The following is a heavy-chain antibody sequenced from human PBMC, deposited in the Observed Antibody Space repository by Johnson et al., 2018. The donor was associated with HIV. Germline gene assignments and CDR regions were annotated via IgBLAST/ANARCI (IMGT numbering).Heavy chain of an antibody. CDR2: ISYDGSNK. CDR3: AREKIRAFDI. V-gene: IGHV3-30*04. CDR1: GFAFSSYA. Sequence: QPGRSLRLSYAASGFAFSSYAMHWVRQAPGKGLEWVAVISYDGSNKYYADSVKGRFTISRDNSKNTLYLQMNSLRAEDTAVYYCAREKIRAFDIWGQGTMVTVSS. J-gene: IGHJ3*02.